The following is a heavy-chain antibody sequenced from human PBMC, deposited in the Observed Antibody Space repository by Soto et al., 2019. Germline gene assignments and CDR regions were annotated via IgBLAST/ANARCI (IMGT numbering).Heavy chain of an antibody. V-gene: IGHV4-61*08. CDR2: IYYSGST. CDR3: AGHDYGDYGPRL. D-gene: IGHD4-17*01. J-gene: IGHJ1*01. CDR1: GRSISSGGYY. Sequence: SETLSLTCTVSGRSISSGGYYWSWIRQLPGKRLEWIGYIYYSGSTNYNPSRKSRATISVDTSKNQFSLKLNSVTAADTAVYYCAGHDYGDYGPRLWGQGTLVTVSS.